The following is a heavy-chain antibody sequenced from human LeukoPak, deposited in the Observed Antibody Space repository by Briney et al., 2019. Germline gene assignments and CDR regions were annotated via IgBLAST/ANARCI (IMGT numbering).Heavy chain of an antibody. D-gene: IGHD3-22*01. CDR3: ATHYYDSSGYYLDFDY. Sequence: ASVKVSCKASGYTFTSYGISWVRQAPGQGLEWMGWISAYNGNTNYAQKLQGRVTMTTDTSTSTAYVELRSLRSDDTAVYYCATHYYDSSGYYLDFDYWGQGTLVTVSS. V-gene: IGHV1-18*01. CDR1: GYTFTSYG. CDR2: ISAYNGNT. J-gene: IGHJ4*02.